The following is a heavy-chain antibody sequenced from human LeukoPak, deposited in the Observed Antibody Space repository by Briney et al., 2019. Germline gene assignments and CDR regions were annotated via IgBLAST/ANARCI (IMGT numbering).Heavy chain of an antibody. J-gene: IGHJ5*02. CDR3: AAIVGGSNWFDP. Sequence: ASVKVSCKVSGYTLTELSMHWVRQAPGNGLEWMGGFDPEDGETIYAQKFQGRVTMTEDTSTDTAYMELSSLRSEDTAVYYCAAIVGGSNWFDPWGQGTLVTVSS. CDR2: FDPEDGET. V-gene: IGHV1-24*01. D-gene: IGHD1-26*01. CDR1: GYTLTELS.